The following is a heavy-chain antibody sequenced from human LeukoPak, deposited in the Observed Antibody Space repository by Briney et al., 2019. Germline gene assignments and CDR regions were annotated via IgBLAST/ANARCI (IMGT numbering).Heavy chain of an antibody. CDR1: GFTFSSYR. CDR2: INQDGSDK. J-gene: IGHJ4*02. Sequence: GGSLTLSCAASGFTFSSYRMSWVRQAPGKGLEWVAYINQDGSDKYYVDSVKGRFTISRDNAKNSLFLQMNSLRAEDTAVYYCARVHFYDKPKTFDSWGQGTLVPVSS. V-gene: IGHV3-7*01. CDR3: ARVHFYDKPKTFDS. D-gene: IGHD5/OR15-5a*01.